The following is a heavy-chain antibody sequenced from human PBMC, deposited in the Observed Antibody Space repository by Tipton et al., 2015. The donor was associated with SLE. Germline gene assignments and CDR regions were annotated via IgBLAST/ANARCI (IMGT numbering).Heavy chain of an antibody. CDR3: ASCRSGAYCPLDY. J-gene: IGHJ4*02. CDR2: INPSGGST. V-gene: IGHV1-46*01. D-gene: IGHD2-15*01. CDR1: GYTFTNYR. Sequence: QLVQSGAEVMRPGASVEISCKASGYTFTNYRLHWVRQAPGQGLEWMGIINPSGGSTAYAQKFQGRLTMTRDTSTSTLYMDLSSLRSEDTAVYYCASCRSGAYCPLDYWGQGTPVTVSS.